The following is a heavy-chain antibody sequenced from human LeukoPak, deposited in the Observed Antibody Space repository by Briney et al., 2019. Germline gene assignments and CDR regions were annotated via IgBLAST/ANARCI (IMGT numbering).Heavy chain of an antibody. J-gene: IGHJ4*02. Sequence: GRSLRLSCAASGFTFSSYAMHWVRQAPGKGLEWVAVISYDGSNKYYADSVKGRFTISRDNSKNTLYLQMNSPRAEDTAVYYCARGDDYGGNSDFDFWGQGTLVTVSS. CDR3: ARGDDYGGNSDFDF. CDR2: ISYDGSNK. D-gene: IGHD4-23*01. V-gene: IGHV3-30-3*01. CDR1: GFTFSSYA.